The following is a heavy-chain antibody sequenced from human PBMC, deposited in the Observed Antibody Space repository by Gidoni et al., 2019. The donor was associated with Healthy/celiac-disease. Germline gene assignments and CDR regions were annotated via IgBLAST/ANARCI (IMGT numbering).Heavy chain of an antibody. D-gene: IGHD6-19*01. CDR3: AGGELGIAVAGTFCWCDP. CDR1: GGSISSSSYS. V-gene: IGHV4-39*07. Sequence: QLQLQESGPGLVKPSATLSLTCTVSGGSISSSSYSWGWIRQPPGQGLEWIGSIYYSGSTYYNPSLKSRVTISVDTSKNQFSLKLSSVTAADTAVYYCAGGELGIAVAGTFCWCDPWGQGTLVTVSS. CDR2: IYYSGST. J-gene: IGHJ5*02.